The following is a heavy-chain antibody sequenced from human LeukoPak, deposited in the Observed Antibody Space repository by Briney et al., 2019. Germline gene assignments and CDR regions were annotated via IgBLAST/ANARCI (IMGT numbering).Heavy chain of an antibody. J-gene: IGHJ4*02. Sequence: GGSLRLYCAVFGFSFHAYDMRWVRQAPGKGLKWVFGINWNGGSTGYADSVKGRFTISRDNAKNSLYLQMSSLRAEDTALYYCAREEGGYFDYWGQGTLVTVSS. CDR2: INWNGGST. V-gene: IGHV3-20*04. CDR3: AREEGGYFDY. CDR1: GFSFHAYD. D-gene: IGHD3-16*01.